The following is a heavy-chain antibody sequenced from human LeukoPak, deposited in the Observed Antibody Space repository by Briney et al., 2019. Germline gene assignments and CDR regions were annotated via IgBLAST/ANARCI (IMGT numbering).Heavy chain of an antibody. D-gene: IGHD3-22*01. Sequence: TSETLSLTCTVSGGSVSSGSYYWSWIRQPPGKGLEWIGYIYYSGSTNYNPSLKSRVTISVDTSKNQFSLKLSSVTAADTAVYYCAGPRGYYDSSGYYISWGQGTLVTVSS. CDR3: AGPRGYYDSSGYYIS. V-gene: IGHV4-61*01. CDR2: IYYSGST. CDR1: GGSVSSGSYY. J-gene: IGHJ5*02.